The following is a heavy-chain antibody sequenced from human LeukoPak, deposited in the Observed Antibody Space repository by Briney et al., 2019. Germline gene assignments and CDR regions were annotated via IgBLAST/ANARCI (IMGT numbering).Heavy chain of an antibody. J-gene: IGHJ4*02. D-gene: IGHD2-15*01. CDR2: ISSSSSYI. CDR1: GFTFSSYS. V-gene: IGHV3-21*01. CDR3: ARDGYCSGGSCFDY. Sequence: GGSLRLSCAASGFTFSSYSMNWVRQAPGKGREGASSISSSSSYIYYADSVKGRFTISRDNAKNSLYLQMNSLRAEDTAVYYCARDGYCSGGSCFDYWGQGTLVTVSS.